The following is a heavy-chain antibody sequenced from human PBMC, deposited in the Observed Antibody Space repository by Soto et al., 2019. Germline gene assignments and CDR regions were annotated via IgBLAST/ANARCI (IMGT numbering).Heavy chain of an antibody. CDR1: GGSISGYY. CDR2: IYSSGSA. Sequence: PSETLSLTCTVSGGSISGYYWTWIRQPPRKGLEWIGYIYSSGSANYNPALKSRVTISVDTSKNQFSLKVSSVTAADTAVYYCAREGYSSGSGSVYYGMDVWGQGTTVTVSS. D-gene: IGHD3-10*01. J-gene: IGHJ6*02. V-gene: IGHV4-59*01. CDR3: AREGYSSGSGSVYYGMDV.